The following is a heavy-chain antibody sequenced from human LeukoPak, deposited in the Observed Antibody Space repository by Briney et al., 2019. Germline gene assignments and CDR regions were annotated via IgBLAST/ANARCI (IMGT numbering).Heavy chain of an antibody. J-gene: IGHJ3*02. CDR3: ARGEAADAFDI. Sequence: GGSLRLSCAASGFTFSSYAMSWVRQAPGKGLEWVSAISGSGGSTCYADSVKGRFTISRDNTKNSLYLQMNSLRVEDTAVYYCARGEAADAFDIWGHGTMVTVSS. D-gene: IGHD1-26*01. CDR2: ISGSGGST. CDR1: GFTFSSYA. V-gene: IGHV3-23*01.